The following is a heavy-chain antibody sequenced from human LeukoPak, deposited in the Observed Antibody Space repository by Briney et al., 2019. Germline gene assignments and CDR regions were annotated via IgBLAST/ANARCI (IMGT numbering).Heavy chain of an antibody. Sequence: GGSLRLSCAASGFTFSSYSMNWVRRAPGKGLEWVSSISSSSSYIYYADPVKGRFTISRDNAKNSLYLQMNSLRAEDTAVYYCATTRGGYGPFGYYFDYWGQGTLVTVSS. CDR1: GFTFSSYS. CDR3: ATTRGGYGPFGYYFDY. V-gene: IGHV3-21*01. J-gene: IGHJ4*02. D-gene: IGHD5-18*01. CDR2: ISSSSSYI.